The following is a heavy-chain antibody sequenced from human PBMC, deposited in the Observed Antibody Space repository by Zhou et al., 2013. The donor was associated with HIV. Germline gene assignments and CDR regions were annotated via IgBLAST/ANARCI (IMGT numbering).Heavy chain of an antibody. D-gene: IGHD2-15*01. Sequence: QVQLVQSGGEVKKPGSSVKVSCKSSGYDFNRHNVNWVRQAPGQGLEWLGGTIPIFQTPKYAQNFEDRLTITRDDSSSISYMELSSLTSEDTATYYCVRIACSGGSCYSDYWGQGTLVTVSS. CDR2: TIPIFQTP. V-gene: IGHV1-69*05. J-gene: IGHJ4*02. CDR3: VRIACSGGSCYSDY. CDR1: GYDFNRHN.